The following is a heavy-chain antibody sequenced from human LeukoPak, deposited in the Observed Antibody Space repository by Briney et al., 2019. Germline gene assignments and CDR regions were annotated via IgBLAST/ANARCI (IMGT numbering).Heavy chain of an antibody. V-gene: IGHV3-30*03. CDR3: AIRYDTTVYSINFDY. J-gene: IGHJ4*02. CDR2: ISYDGSKK. D-gene: IGHD3-9*01. CDR1: GFSLSNYA. Sequence: GGSLRLACAASGFSLSNYAMHWVRQAPGKGLEWVAGISYDGSKKYYADSVKGRFTISRDNSKNTLYLQMNSLRADDTAMYYCAIRYDTTVYSINFDYWGQGTLVTVSS.